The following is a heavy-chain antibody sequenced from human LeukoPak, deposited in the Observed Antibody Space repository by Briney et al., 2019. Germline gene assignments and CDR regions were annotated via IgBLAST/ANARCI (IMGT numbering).Heavy chain of an antibody. CDR3: VRETRGYHYTYFDY. J-gene: IGHJ4*02. D-gene: IGHD5-18*01. CDR2: VSSGFHA. V-gene: IGHV3-13*01. CDR1: GFTLGSHD. Sequence: GGSLRLSCTASGFTLGSHDMHWVRQIPGQGLEWVAAVSSGFHAFFADSVQGRFTVSRENARNSLYLQMNSLRAGDTAVYYCVRETRGYHYTYFDYWGQGTLVTVSS.